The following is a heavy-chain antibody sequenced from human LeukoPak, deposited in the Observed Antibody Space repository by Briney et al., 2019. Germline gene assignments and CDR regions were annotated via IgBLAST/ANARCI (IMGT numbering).Heavy chain of an antibody. CDR1: GGSISGSNW. Sequence: SGTLSLTCAVSGGSISGSNWWTWVRQSPGKGLEWIGEIYHGGSTNYNPSLKSRVTISVDKSKNQFSLNVNSETAADTAVYYCARTGNTAMVPLDYWGQGTLVTVSS. J-gene: IGHJ4*02. CDR2: IYHGGST. V-gene: IGHV4-4*02. D-gene: IGHD5-18*01. CDR3: ARTGNTAMVPLDY.